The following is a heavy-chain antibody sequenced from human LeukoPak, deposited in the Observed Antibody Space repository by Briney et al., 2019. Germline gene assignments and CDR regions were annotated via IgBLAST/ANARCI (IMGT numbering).Heavy chain of an antibody. J-gene: IGHJ4*02. D-gene: IGHD3-10*01. CDR1: GYSISTDYY. CDR3: ARLPLGAFGEVLNFDS. Sequence: SETLSLTCTVSGYSISTDYYWGWVRQPPGKGLEWIGDINDSGTTKYNPALKSRVAISIDTSKNQFSLKVKSVTAADTAVYYCARLPLGAFGEVLNFDSWGQGTQVTVSS. CDR2: INDSGTT. V-gene: IGHV4-38-2*02.